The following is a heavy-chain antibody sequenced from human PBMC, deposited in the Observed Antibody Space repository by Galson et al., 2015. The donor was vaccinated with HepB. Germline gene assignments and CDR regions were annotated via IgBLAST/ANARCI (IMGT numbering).Heavy chain of an antibody. CDR1: GYSFTRYA. CDR3: ARTNTVTTSEVFDP. Sequence: SVKVSCKASGYSFTRYAMNWVRQAPGQGLECMGWINTNTGNPTYAQGFTGRFVFSLDTSVSTAYLQISSLKAEDTAVYYCARTNTVTTSEVFDPWGQGTLVTVSS. V-gene: IGHV7-4-1*02. J-gene: IGHJ5*02. CDR2: INTNTGNP. D-gene: IGHD4-17*01.